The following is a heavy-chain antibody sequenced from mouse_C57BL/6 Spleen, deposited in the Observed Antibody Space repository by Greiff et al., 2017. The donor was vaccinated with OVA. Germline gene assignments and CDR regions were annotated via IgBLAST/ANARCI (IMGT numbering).Heavy chain of an antibody. CDR3: ARPLIYYDYDGGYYYAMDY. J-gene: IGHJ4*01. D-gene: IGHD2-4*01. V-gene: IGHV1-42*01. CDR2: INPSTGGT. Sequence: EVQLQQSGPELVKPGASVKISCKASGYSFTGYYMNWVKQSPEKSLEWIGEINPSTGGTTYNQKFKAKATLTVDKSSSTAYMQLKSLTSEDSAVYYCARPLIYYDYDGGYYYAMDYWGQGTSVTVSS. CDR1: GYSFTGYY.